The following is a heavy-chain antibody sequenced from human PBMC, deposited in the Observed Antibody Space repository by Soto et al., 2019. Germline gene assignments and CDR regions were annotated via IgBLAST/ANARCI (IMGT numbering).Heavy chain of an antibody. Sequence: PGGSLRLSCAASGFTFSSYAMHWVRQAPGKGLEWVAVISYDGSNKYYADSVKGRFTISRDNAKKSVYLQMNSLRDEDTAVYYCVRDLGCISTSCHAHFDFWGQGTLVTVSS. CDR1: GFTFSSYA. J-gene: IGHJ4*02. D-gene: IGHD2-2*01. CDR2: ISYDGSNK. V-gene: IGHV3-30-3*01. CDR3: VRDLGCISTSCHAHFDF.